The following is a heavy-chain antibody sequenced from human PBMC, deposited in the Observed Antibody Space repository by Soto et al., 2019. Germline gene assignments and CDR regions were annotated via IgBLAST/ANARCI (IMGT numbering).Heavy chain of an antibody. CDR1: GFTFSSYS. J-gene: IGHJ6*02. Sequence: PGGSLRLSCAASGFTFSSYSMNWVRQAPGKGLEWVSSISSSSSDIYYADSVKGRFTISRDNAKNSMYLQMNSLRAEDTAVYYCARTRDEDQLLYYGMDVWGQGTTVTVSS. CDR2: ISSSSSDI. V-gene: IGHV3-21*01. CDR3: ARTRDEDQLLYYGMDV. D-gene: IGHD2-2*01.